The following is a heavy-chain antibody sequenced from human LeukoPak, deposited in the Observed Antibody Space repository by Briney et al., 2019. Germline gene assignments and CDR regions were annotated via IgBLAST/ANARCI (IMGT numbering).Heavy chain of an antibody. CDR1: VGSIRTYS. CDR3: ARVGDRFFDP. D-gene: IGHD3-16*02. Sequence: PSETLSLTCTVSVGSIRTYSRSWIRQPPGKGLEWIGYVSFSESANYNPSLKSRVSMSVDTSKNQFSLELNSVTAPDTAVYYCARVGDRFFDPGGEGTLVTVSS. J-gene: IGHJ5*02. V-gene: IGHV4-59*01. CDR2: VSFSESA.